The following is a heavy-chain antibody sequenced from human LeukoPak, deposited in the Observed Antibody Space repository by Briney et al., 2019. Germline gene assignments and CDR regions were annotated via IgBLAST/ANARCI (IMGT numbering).Heavy chain of an antibody. CDR3: ARGRFGELSVATFDI. V-gene: IGHV3-30*03. CDR2: ISHDGRNQ. CDR1: GFTFSSCG. Sequence: GGSLRLSCAASGFTFSSCGMHWVRHAPGKGLEWVAVISHDGRNQYYADSVKGRFTISRDNSKNTLYLQMNSLRAEDTAVYYCARGRFGELSVATFDIWGQGTMVTVSS. D-gene: IGHD3-10*01. J-gene: IGHJ3*02.